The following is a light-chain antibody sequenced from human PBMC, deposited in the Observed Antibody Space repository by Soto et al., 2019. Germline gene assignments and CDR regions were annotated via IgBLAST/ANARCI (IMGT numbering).Light chain of an antibody. CDR3: QHRSNWPLT. V-gene: IGKV3D-20*02. CDR2: GTS. CDR1: QSVSSNY. J-gene: IGKJ4*01. Sequence: EIVLTQSPCTVSFSPGGRATLSFIASQSVSSNYLAWYQQKPGQAPRLLIYGTSTRATGIPDRFSGSGSGTDFTLTISSLEPEDFAVYYCQHRSNWPLTFGGGTKVDI.